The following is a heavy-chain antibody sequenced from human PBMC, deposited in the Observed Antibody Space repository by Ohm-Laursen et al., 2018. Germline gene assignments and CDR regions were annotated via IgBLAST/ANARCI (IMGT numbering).Heavy chain of an antibody. CDR3: ARAGYYDFWSGYYTPGRYYGMDV. CDR2: ICYDGSNK. V-gene: IGHV3-33*01. J-gene: IGHJ6*02. Sequence: SLRLSCAASGFTFSSYGMHWVRQAPGKGLEWVAVICYDGSNKYYGDSVKGRFTISRDNSKNTLYLQMNSLRAEDTAVYYCARAGYYDFWSGYYTPGRYYGMDVWGQGTTVTVSS. D-gene: IGHD3-3*01. CDR1: GFTFSSYG.